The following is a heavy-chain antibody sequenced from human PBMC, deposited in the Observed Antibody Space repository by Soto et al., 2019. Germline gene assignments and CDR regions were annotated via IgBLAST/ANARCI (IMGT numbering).Heavy chain of an antibody. J-gene: IGHJ4*02. V-gene: IGHV3-15*01. CDR3: TPDTLPFSTTMTTTGGGY. Sequence: EVQLVESGGGLVKPGESLRLSCAASGFRFNNAWMTWVRQAPGKGLEWVGRTRSKSDCGATDYATPVKGRFTISRDDSKNTLFLQMNGLKTEDTAVYYCTPDTLPFSTTMTTTGGGYWGKGTLVTVSS. D-gene: IGHD4-17*01. CDR2: TRSKSDCGAT. CDR1: GFRFNNAW.